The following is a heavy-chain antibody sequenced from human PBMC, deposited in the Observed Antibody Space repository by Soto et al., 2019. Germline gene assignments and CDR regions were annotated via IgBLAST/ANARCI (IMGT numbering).Heavy chain of an antibody. D-gene: IGHD2-21*01. CDR1: GCFINAYA. CDR2: TRFDGSTE. J-gene: IGHJ4*02. V-gene: IGHV3-30*18. CDR3: AKDLSSNGLGCGH. Sequence: HPGGTLRLSCEGSGCFINAYAMHWFRQAPGKGLQWVAVTRFDGSTEYYADSERGRFTASSDSSRNTFFLQWTILRPDDTAMYYCAKDLSSNGLGCGHWGQGALVTVSS.